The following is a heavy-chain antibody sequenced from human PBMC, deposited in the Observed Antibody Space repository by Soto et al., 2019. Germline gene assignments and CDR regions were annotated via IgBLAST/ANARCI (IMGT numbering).Heavy chain of an antibody. D-gene: IGHD3-10*01. J-gene: IGHJ4*02. CDR2: IYHSGST. CDR3: ARTTTGGSGTSDY. V-gene: IGHV4-31*03. Sequence: SETLSLTCTVSGDSIGSFGDYWSWIRQYPGKGLEWIGYIYHSGSTYYNPSLKSRVSLTVDPSRNQFSLNLNSVTAADTAVYYCARTTTGGSGTSDYWGQGTQVTVSS. CDR1: GDSIGSFGDY.